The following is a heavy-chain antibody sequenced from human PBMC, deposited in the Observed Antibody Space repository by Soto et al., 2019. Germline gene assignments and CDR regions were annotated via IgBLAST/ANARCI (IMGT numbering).Heavy chain of an antibody. CDR1: GGTLSSYA. CDR3: ASQSSGSYYDPYYHYGMDV. J-gene: IGHJ6*02. V-gene: IGHV1-69*01. CDR2: IIPIFGTA. Sequence: QVQLVQSGVEVKKPGSSVKVSCKASGGTLSSYAISWVRQAPGQGLEWMGGIIPIFGTANYAQKFQGRVTITADESTSTAYMELSSLRSEDTAVYYCASQSSGSYYDPYYHYGMDVWGQGTTVTVSS. D-gene: IGHD3-10*01.